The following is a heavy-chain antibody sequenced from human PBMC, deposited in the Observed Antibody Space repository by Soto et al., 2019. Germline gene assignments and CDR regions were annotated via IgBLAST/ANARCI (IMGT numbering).Heavy chain of an antibody. CDR3: ARVGGIYCGGDCYSTYFQH. V-gene: IGHV1-18*01. CDR2: ISAYNCNT. D-gene: IGHD2-21*02. CDR1: RYTFTSYG. Sequence: AAVKVSYMASRYTFTSYGLSWLGQAPRQGLDWMGWISAYNCNTNYAQKLQGRVTMTTDTSTSTAYMELRSLRSDDTAVYYCARVGGIYCGGDCYSTYFQHWGQGTLVTVSS. J-gene: IGHJ1*01.